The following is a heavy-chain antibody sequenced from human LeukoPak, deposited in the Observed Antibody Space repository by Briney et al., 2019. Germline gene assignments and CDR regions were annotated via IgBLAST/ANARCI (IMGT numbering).Heavy chain of an antibody. CDR2: ISDIGGST. Sequence: GGSLRLSCSASGFTFSNYAMSWVRQAPGKGLEWLSVISDIGGSTYYADSVKGRFTITRDNAKNSLHLQMNSLRAEDTAVYYCARGYYNSGTYYLSFFDYWGQGTLVTVSS. CDR3: ARGYYNSGTYYLSFFDY. V-gene: IGHV3-23*01. CDR1: GFTFSNYA. J-gene: IGHJ4*02. D-gene: IGHD3-10*01.